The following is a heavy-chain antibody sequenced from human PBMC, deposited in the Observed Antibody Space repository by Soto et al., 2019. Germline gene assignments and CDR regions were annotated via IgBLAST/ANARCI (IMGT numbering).Heavy chain of an antibody. Sequence: SETLSLTCTVSGGSISSSSYYWGWIRQPPGKGLEWIGCIYYSGSTNYNPSLKSRVTISVDTSKNQFSLKLTSVTAADTAVYYCARVGYCSSTPCWPIGYFEYWGQGTLVTVSS. J-gene: IGHJ4*02. D-gene: IGHD2-2*01. V-gene: IGHV4-39*07. CDR2: IYYSGST. CDR1: GGSISSSSYY. CDR3: ARVGYCSSTPCWPIGYFEY.